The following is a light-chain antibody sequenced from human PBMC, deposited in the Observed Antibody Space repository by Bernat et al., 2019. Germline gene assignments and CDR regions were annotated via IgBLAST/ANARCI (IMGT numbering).Light chain of an antibody. CDR3: TSHGGSSSLWV. V-gene: IGLV2-8*01. J-gene: IGLJ3*02. CDR2: EVN. CDR1: SSDVGGHNH. Sequence: QSALTQPPSASGSLGQSVTISCTGTSSDVGGHNHVSWYQQHPGKAPRVLIYEVNKRPSGVPDRFSVSKSGHTASLTISGLQAEDEAGCPCTSHGGSSSLWVFGGGTKLTV.